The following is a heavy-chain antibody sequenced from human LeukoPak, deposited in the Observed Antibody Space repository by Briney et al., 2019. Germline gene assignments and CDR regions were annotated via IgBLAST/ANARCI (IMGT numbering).Heavy chain of an antibody. CDR2: IYYSGST. CDR3: ARESSTTVTTGRSVDY. J-gene: IGHJ4*02. V-gene: IGHV4-31*03. D-gene: IGHD4-17*01. Sequence: SETLSLTCTVSGGSISSGGYYWSWIRQHPGKGLEWIGYIYYSGSTYYNPSLQSRVTISVDTSKNQFSLKLSSVTAADTAVYYCARESSTTVTTGRSVDYWGQGTLVTVSS. CDR1: GGSISSGGYY.